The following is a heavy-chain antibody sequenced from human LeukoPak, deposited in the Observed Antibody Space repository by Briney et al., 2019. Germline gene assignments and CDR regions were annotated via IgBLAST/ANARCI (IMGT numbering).Heavy chain of an antibody. CDR2: IRYDGSNK. CDR1: GFTFSSYG. Sequence: PGGSLRLSCAASGFTFSSYGMHWVRQAPGKGLEWVAFIRYDGSNKYYADSVKGRFTISRDNSKNTLYLQMNSLRAEDTAVYYCAKGFRAMVAPFDYWGQGTLVTVSS. J-gene: IGHJ4*02. D-gene: IGHD5-18*01. V-gene: IGHV3-30*02. CDR3: AKGFRAMVAPFDY.